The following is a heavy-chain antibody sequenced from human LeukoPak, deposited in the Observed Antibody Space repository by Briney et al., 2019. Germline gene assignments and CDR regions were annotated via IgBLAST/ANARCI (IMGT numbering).Heavy chain of an antibody. CDR1: GYTFTGYY. D-gene: IGHD3-10*01. CDR2: INPNSGGT. CDR3: ATTMVRGVIISRYYYYYMDV. Sequence: GASVKVSCKASGYTFTGYYMHWVRQAPGQGLELMGWINPNSGGTNYAQKFQGRVTMTRDTSISTAYMELSRLSSDDTAVYYCATTMVRGVIISRYYYYYMDVWGKGTTVTVSS. V-gene: IGHV1-2*02. J-gene: IGHJ6*03.